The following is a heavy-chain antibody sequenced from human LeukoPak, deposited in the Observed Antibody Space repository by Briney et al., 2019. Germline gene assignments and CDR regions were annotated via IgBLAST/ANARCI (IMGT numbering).Heavy chain of an antibody. CDR2: IHYSGST. CDR1: GGSINSYY. Sequence: SETLSLTCTVSGGSINSYYWGWIRQPPGRGLEWIGSIHYSGSTSYNPSLRSRVTISVDKSKNQFFLKLSSVTATDTAVYYCARGYSYGLVDYWGQGTLVTVSS. V-gene: IGHV4-59*01. CDR3: ARGYSYGLVDY. D-gene: IGHD5-18*01. J-gene: IGHJ4*02.